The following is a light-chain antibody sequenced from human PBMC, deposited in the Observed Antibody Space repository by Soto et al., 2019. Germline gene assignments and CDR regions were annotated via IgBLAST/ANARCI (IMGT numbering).Light chain of an antibody. CDR3: QQYNSYWT. V-gene: IGKV1-5*03. J-gene: IGKJ1*01. CDR2: KAP. CDR1: QSISSW. Sequence: DIQMTQSPSTLSASVGDRVTITCRASQSISSWLAWYQQKPGKAPKLLIYKAPNLESGVPSRFSGSGSGTEFTLTISSLQPDDFATYYCQQYNSYWTFGQGTKVEIK.